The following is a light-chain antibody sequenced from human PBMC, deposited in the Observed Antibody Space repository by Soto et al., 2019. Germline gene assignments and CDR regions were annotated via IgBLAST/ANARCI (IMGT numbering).Light chain of an antibody. CDR2: DAS. CDR1: QTGNAW. Sequence: QNQYTLSASLGNRVTITCRASQTGNAWLAWYQHKPGKAPKPLIYDASILESGVPARFSGSGSGTEFILTISSLQPDDVGRYYCQQYNSQSRTFGQVT. J-gene: IGKJ1*01. V-gene: IGKV1-5*01. CDR3: QQYNSQSRT.